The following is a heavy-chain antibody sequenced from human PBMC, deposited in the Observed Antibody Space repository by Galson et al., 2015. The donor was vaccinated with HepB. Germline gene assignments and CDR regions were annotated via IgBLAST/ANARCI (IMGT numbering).Heavy chain of an antibody. J-gene: IGHJ6*02. V-gene: IGHV1-18*04. CDR1: GYTFTSYG. CDR2: ISAYNGNT. D-gene: IGHD2-2*02. CDR3: ARERRDYCSSTSCYNYYYYGMDV. Sequence: SVKVSCKASGYTFTSYGISWVRQAPGQGLEWMGWISAYNGNTNYAQKLQGRVTMTTDTSTSTAYMELRSLRSDDTAVYYCARERRDYCSSTSCYNYYYYGMDVWGQGTTVTVSS.